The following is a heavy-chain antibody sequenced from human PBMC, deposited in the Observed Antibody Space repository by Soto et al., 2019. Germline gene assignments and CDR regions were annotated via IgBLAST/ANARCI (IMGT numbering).Heavy chain of an antibody. CDR3: ARAIAAAGTGYYYYGMDV. J-gene: IGHJ6*02. Sequence: PSETLSLTCTVSGGSISSSSYYWGWIRQPPGKGLEWIGSIFYSGSTYYNPSLKSRVTISVDTSKNQFSLKLSSVTAADTAVYYCARAIAAAGTGYYYYGMDVWGQGTTVT. CDR1: GGSISSSSYY. D-gene: IGHD6-13*01. CDR2: IFYSGST. V-gene: IGHV4-39*01.